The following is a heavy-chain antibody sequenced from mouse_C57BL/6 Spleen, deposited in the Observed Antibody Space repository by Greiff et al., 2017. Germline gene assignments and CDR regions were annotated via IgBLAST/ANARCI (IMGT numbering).Heavy chain of an antibody. Sequence: QVQLKQSGAELVRPGASVTLSCKASGYTFTDYEMHWVKQTPVHGLEWIGAIDPETGGTAYNQKFKGKAILTADKSSSTAYMELRSLTSEDSAVYYCTRGDYYGSSHDYWGQGTTLTVSS. D-gene: IGHD1-1*01. CDR2: IDPETGGT. CDR3: TRGDYYGSSHDY. J-gene: IGHJ2*01. V-gene: IGHV1-15*01. CDR1: GYTFTDYE.